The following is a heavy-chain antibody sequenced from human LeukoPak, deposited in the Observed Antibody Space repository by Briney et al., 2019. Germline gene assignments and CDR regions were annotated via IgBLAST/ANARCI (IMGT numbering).Heavy chain of an antibody. CDR3: AREWVIIAAAGSNDAFDI. D-gene: IGHD6-13*01. CDR2: INPNSGGT. Sequence: ASVKVSCKASGYTFTGYYMHWVRQAPGQGLEWMGWINPNSGGTNYAQKFQGRVTMTRDTSISTAYMELSRLRSDDTAVYYCAREWVIIAAAGSNDAFDIWGQGTMVTVSS. CDR1: GYTFTGYY. J-gene: IGHJ3*02. V-gene: IGHV1-2*02.